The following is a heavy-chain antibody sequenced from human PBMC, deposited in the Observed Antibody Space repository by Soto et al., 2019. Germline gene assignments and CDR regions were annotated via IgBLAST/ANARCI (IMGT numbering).Heavy chain of an antibody. CDR1: GFILSDQY. D-gene: IGHD6-13*01. CDR3: ARVLSSWTRFDS. Sequence: GGSLRLSCAASGFILSDQYMDWVRQAPGKGLEWLGRSRNKAMSYTTEYAASVKGRFTISRDDSNNSLYLQMNSLKTDDTAVYYCARVLSSWTRFDSWGQGA. CDR2: SRNKAMSYTT. V-gene: IGHV3-72*01. J-gene: IGHJ4*02.